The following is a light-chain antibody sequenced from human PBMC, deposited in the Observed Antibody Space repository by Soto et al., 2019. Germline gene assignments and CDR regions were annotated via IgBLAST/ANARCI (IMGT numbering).Light chain of an antibody. V-gene: IGLV2-8*01. CDR1: SSDVGAYIF. Sequence: QSALTQPPSASGSPGQSVTISCTGTSSDVGAYIFVSWYQQHPGKAPKLMVYDVNRRPPGVPDRLFGSKSGNTASLTVSGLQAEDEADYYCSSSTSSSTRVFGAGTKVTVL. CDR2: DVN. CDR3: SSSTSSSTRV. J-gene: IGLJ1*01.